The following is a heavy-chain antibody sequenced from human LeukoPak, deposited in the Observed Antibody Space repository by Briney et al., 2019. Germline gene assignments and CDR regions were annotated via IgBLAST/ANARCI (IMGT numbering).Heavy chain of an antibody. CDR1: GYTFTGYY. D-gene: IGHD6-13*01. J-gene: IGHJ6*03. V-gene: IGHV1-2*02. CDR3: ASISSSWYYYYMDV. Sequence: ASVKVSCKASGYTFTGYYMHWVRQAPGQGLEWMGWINPNSGGTNYAQKFQGRVTMTRDTSISTAYMELSRLRSDDTAVYYCASISSSWYYYYMDVWGKGTTVTVSS. CDR2: INPNSGGT.